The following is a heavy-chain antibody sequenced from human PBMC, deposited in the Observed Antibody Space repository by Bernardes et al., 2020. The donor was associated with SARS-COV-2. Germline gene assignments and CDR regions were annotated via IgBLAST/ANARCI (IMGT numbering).Heavy chain of an antibody. CDR2: TSWNSGSI. D-gene: IGHD6-13*01. Sequence: GGSMRPSCAAYGFTSGDYAMHWVRQAPGKGLEWVSGTSWNSGSIGYADSVKGRFTISSDNAKNDLYLQMNSLTAEDTALYYCAIIAAAFQGFVYWGPGTLVTVSS. J-gene: IGHJ4*02. CDR1: GFTSGDYA. V-gene: IGHV3-9*02. CDR3: AIIAAAFQGFVY.